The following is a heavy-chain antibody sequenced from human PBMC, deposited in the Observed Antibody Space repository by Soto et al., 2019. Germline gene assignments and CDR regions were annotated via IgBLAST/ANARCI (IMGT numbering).Heavy chain of an antibody. Sequence: GGSLRLSCAASGFTFSSYGVTWVRQAPGKGLEWVSSISTRGDMTYYADSVKGRFTISRDNSKNTLFLQMNSLRAEDTAVYYCAKDRNYMDVWGKGTTVTVSS. CDR1: GFTFSSYG. V-gene: IGHV3-23*01. J-gene: IGHJ6*03. CDR3: AKDRNYMDV. CDR2: ISTRGDMT.